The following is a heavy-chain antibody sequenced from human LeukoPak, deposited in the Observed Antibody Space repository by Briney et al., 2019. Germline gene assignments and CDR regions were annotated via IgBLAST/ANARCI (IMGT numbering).Heavy chain of an antibody. V-gene: IGHV4-4*07. CDR2: IYTSGST. Sequence: SETLSLTCTVSGGSISSYYWSWIRQPAGKGLEWIGRIYTSGSTNYNPSLKNRVTMSVDTSKNQFSLKLSSVTAADTAVYYCARDMSSGWYNWFDPWGQGTLVTVSS. CDR3: ARDMSSGWYNWFDP. J-gene: IGHJ5*02. D-gene: IGHD6-19*01. CDR1: GGSISSYY.